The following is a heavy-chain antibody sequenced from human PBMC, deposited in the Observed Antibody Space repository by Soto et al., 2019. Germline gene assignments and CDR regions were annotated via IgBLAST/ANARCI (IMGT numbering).Heavy chain of an antibody. D-gene: IGHD2-8*01. Sequence: QVQLVQSGAEVKKPGASVKVSCKASGYSFTDYHIHWVRQAPGQGLEWLGRINPKSGGTSTAQKFQGWVTMTTDTSISTASMELTRVTSDDTPIYYCARGDSTDCSNGVCSFFYNHDMDVWGQGTTVTVSS. V-gene: IGHV1-2*04. CDR2: INPKSGGT. CDR3: ARGDSTDCSNGVCSFFYNHDMDV. J-gene: IGHJ6*02. CDR1: GYSFTDYH.